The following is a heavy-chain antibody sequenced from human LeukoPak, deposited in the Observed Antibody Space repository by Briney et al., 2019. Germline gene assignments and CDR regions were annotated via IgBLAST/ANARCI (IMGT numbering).Heavy chain of an antibody. V-gene: IGHV3-21*01. Sequence: PGGSLRLSCAASGFTFSSYSMNWVRQAPGKGLEWVSSISSSSSYIYYADSVKGRFTISRDNAKNSLYLQMNSLRAEDTAVYYCAGAGYDILTGYLVVGYWGQGTLVTVSS. D-gene: IGHD3-9*01. CDR1: GFTFSSYS. J-gene: IGHJ4*02. CDR3: AGAGYDILTGYLVVGY. CDR2: ISSSSSYI.